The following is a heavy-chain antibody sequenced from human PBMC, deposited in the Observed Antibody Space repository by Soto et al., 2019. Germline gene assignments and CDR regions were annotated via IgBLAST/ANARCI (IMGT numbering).Heavy chain of an antibody. D-gene: IGHD4-17*01. CDR3: AKDPRGGDYGDYSYYYGMDV. V-gene: IGHV3-30*18. CDR1: GFTFSSYG. J-gene: IGHJ6*02. Sequence: QVQLVESGGGVVQPGRSLRLSCAASGFTFSSYGMHWVRQAPGKGLEWVAVISYDGSNKYYADSVKGRFTISRDNSKNTLYLKMNSLRAEDTAVYYCAKDPRGGDYGDYSYYYGMDVWGQGTTVTVSS. CDR2: ISYDGSNK.